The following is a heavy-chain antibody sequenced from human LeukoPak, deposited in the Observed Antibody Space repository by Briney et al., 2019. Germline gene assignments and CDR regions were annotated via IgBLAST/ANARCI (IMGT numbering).Heavy chain of an antibody. V-gene: IGHV3-23*01. D-gene: IGHD2-15*01. CDR3: AKSTVPDIVVVVAAPPDY. CDR2: ISGSGGST. Sequence: GGSLRFSCAASTFTFSRYAMAWVRQAPGKGLEWVSAISGSGGSTYYADSVKGRFTISRDNSKNTLYLQMNSLRAEDTAVYYCAKSTVPDIVVVVAAPPDYWGQGTLVTVSS. CDR1: TFTFSRYA. J-gene: IGHJ4*02.